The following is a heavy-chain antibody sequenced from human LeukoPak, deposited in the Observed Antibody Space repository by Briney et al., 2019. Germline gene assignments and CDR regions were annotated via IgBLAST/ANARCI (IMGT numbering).Heavy chain of an antibody. CDR1: TSYY. CDR2: INTSGGST. V-gene: IGHV1-46*01. Sequence: ASVKVSCKASTSYYIHWVRQAPGQGLVWMGIINTSGGSTSYAQKFQGRVTMTRDTSTSTVYMELGSLRPEDTSVYYCATGRGPAAYYYNCCMDVWGQGTTVTVSS. D-gene: IGHD2-2*01. J-gene: IGHJ6*02. CDR3: ATGRGPAAYYYNCCMDV.